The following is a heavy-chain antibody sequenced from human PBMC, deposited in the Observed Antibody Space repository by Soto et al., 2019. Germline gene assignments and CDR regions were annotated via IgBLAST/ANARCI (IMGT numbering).Heavy chain of an antibody. CDR2: MSACNGNT. CDR3: ASAGSHFYLDSYMDV. D-gene: IGHD3-10*01. CDR1: GYTFTTYD. J-gene: IGHJ6*03. V-gene: IGHV1-18*01. Sequence: QVQLVQSGAEVKKPGASVKVSCKASGYTFTTYDISWVRQAPGQGLEWMGWMSACNGNTNYAQKLQGRVTMTTDTCTMAAYMELRGLSSDKTAVYSCASAGSHFYLDSYMDVWGKGTTVTVSS.